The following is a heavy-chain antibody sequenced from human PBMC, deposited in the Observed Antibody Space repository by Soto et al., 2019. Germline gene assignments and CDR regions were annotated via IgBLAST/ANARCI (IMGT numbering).Heavy chain of an antibody. CDR2: ISAYNGNT. D-gene: IGHD2-2*01. CDR3: EGDGVGGYQLPGDWFDP. CDR1: GYTFTSYG. V-gene: IGHV1-18*04. Sequence: QVQLVQSGAEVKKPGASVKVSCKASGYTFTSYGITWVRQAPGQGLAWMGWISAYNGNTNYAQKLQGRVTMTTDTSTSTAYMELRTLISDDTAVYYCEGDGVGGYQLPGDWFDPWCQGTLVTVSS. J-gene: IGHJ5*02.